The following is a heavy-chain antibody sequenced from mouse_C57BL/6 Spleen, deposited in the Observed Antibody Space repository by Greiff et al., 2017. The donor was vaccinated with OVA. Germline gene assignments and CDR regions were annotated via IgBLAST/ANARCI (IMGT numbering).Heavy chain of an antibody. CDR2: INPNNGGT. V-gene: IGHV1-18*01. Sequence: EVQLQQSGPELVKPGASVKIPCKASGYTFTDYNMDWVKQSHGKSLEWIGDINPNNGGTIYNQKFKGKATLTVDKSSSTDYMKLSSQKSEDDAVDYGARGGYDWFDYWGKGTMVTVSA. J-gene: IGHJ3*01. CDR3: ARGGYDWFDY. D-gene: IGHD2-2*01. CDR1: GYTFTDYN.